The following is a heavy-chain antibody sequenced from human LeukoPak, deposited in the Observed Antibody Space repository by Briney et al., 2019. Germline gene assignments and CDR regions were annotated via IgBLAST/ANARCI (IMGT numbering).Heavy chain of an antibody. D-gene: IGHD4-23*01. CDR3: ARGRPHGNDH. CDR1: GFTFSSYW. CDR2: IASDGSST. V-gene: IGHV3-74*01. J-gene: IGHJ4*02. Sequence: GGSLRLSCAASGFTFSSYWMNWVRQAPGKGLVWVSRIASDGSSTTYADSVKGRFSISRDNAKNTLYLQMNSPRVEDTAVYYCARGRPHGNDHWGQGTLVTVSS.